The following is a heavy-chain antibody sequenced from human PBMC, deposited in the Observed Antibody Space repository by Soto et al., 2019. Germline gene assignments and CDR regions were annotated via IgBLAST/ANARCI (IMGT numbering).Heavy chain of an antibody. CDR3: GREAIGVRGYRYGYIDY. J-gene: IGHJ4*02. CDR2: ILYSGSS. Sequence: SETLSLTCTVSGGSISSYYWSWIRQPPGKGLEWIGYILYSGSSNYNPSLKSRVSISVDTSKNQFSLKVSPVTAADTAVYYCGREAIGVRGYRYGYIDYWGQGTLVTSPQ. CDR1: GGSISSYY. D-gene: IGHD5-18*01. V-gene: IGHV4-59*01.